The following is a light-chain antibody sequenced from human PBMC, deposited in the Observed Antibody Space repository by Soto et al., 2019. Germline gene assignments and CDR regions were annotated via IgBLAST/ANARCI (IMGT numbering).Light chain of an antibody. V-gene: IGKV3-20*01. CDR2: GAS. J-gene: IGKJ1*01. CDR1: QSVSSSY. Sequence: EIVMTQSPATLSVSPGERATLSCRASQSVSSSYLAWYQQKPGQAPRLLIYGASSRATGVPDRFSGSGSGTDFTLTISRLEPEDSAVYYCHQYVTSPWTFGRGTKVDIK. CDR3: HQYVTSPWT.